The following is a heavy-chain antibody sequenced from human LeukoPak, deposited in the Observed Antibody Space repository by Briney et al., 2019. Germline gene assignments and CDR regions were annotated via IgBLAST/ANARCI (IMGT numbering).Heavy chain of an antibody. CDR1: GGSIRSSSYY. J-gene: IGHJ4*02. CDR2: IYYSGST. Sequence: PSETLSLTCTVSGGSIRSSSYYWGWIRQTPGKGLEWIGSIYYSGSTHYNPSLKSRVTISVDTSKNQFSLKVSSVTASDTALYYCARYASDIAVPGASSFDYWGQGTLVTVSS. D-gene: IGHD6-19*01. V-gene: IGHV4-39*01. CDR3: ARYASDIAVPGASSFDY.